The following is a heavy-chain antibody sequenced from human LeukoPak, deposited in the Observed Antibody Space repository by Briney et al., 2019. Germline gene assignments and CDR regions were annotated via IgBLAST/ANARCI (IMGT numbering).Heavy chain of an antibody. CDR1: GFTFSSDR. CDR3: VRDHYYSFDY. J-gene: IGHJ4*02. D-gene: IGHD2/OR15-2a*01. CDR2: ISSSSSDI. Sequence: GCALRLYCAASGFTFSSDRLNWLREAPGKGLEWISYISSSSSDIYYADSVKGRSTISRDNAKNSLYLQMNSLRDEDTAVYYCVRDHYYSFDYWGQGTLVTVSS. V-gene: IGHV3-48*02.